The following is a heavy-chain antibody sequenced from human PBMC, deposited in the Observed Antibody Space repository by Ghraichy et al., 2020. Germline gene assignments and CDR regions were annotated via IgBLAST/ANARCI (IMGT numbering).Heavy chain of an antibody. CDR2: INPNNGGT. CDR3: ARGCSGGTCYWVH. Sequence: ASVKVSCKASGYTLTDYYMHWVRQAPGQGLEWMGWINPNNGGTNYAQKFQGRVTMTRDTSISTAYMELSSLISDDTAVYYCARGCSGGTCYWVHWGQGTLVTVCS. CDR1: GYTLTDYY. J-gene: IGHJ4*02. D-gene: IGHD2-15*01. V-gene: IGHV1-2*02.